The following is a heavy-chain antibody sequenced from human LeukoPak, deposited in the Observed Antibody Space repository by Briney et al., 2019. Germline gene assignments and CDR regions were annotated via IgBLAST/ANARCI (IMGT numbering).Heavy chain of an antibody. V-gene: IGHV4-38-2*02. CDR2: LYQGGTS. Sequence: SETLSLTCSVSGFSMNSNYYWGWVRQPPGKGLEWIGSLYQGGTSYQNPSLKSRVTISVDTSKNQFSLKLSSVTAADTAVYYCARQDSVWKEIEAFDIWGQGTMVTVSS. CDR3: ARQDSVWKEIEAFDI. J-gene: IGHJ3*02. CDR1: GFSMNSNYY. D-gene: IGHD3-16*01.